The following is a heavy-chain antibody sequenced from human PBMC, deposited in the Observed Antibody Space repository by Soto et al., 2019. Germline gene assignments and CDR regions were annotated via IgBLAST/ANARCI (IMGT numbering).Heavy chain of an antibody. Sequence: QVQLVESGGGVVQPGRSLRLSCAASGFTFSSYGMHWVRQAPGKGLEWVAVISYDGSNKYYADSVKGRFTISRDNSKNTLYLQMNSLRAEDTAVYYCAKDWHWLVGWGQGTLVTVSS. CDR1: GFTFSSYG. CDR2: ISYDGSNK. D-gene: IGHD6-19*01. CDR3: AKDWHWLVG. V-gene: IGHV3-30*18. J-gene: IGHJ4*02.